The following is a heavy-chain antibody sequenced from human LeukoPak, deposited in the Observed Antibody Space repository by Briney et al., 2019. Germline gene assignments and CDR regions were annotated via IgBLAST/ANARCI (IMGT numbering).Heavy chain of an antibody. J-gene: IGHJ4*02. Sequence: SVKVSCKASGGTFSSYAISWVRQAPGQGLEWMGRIIPILGTANYAQKFQGRVTITADESTSTAYMELSSLRSDDTAVYYCARNNCGGDCSFDYWGQGTLVTVSS. V-gene: IGHV1-69*11. CDR3: ARNNCGGDCSFDY. CDR1: GGTFSSYA. D-gene: IGHD2-21*02. CDR2: IIPILGTA.